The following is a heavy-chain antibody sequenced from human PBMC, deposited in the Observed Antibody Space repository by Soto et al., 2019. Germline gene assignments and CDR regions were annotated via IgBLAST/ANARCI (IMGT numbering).Heavy chain of an antibody. CDR2: IKSDGSNT. V-gene: IGHV3-74*01. J-gene: IGHJ3*02. Sequence: EVQLVEFGGGLVQPGGSLRLSCAASGFTFSSYWMHWVRQAPGKGLVWVSRIKSDGSNTAYADLVKGRFTISRDNAKNTLYVQMNSLRAEDTAVYYCVRGVAVSEGAFDIWGQEPMVTVSS. CDR1: GFTFSSYW. CDR3: VRGVAVSEGAFDI. D-gene: IGHD6-19*01.